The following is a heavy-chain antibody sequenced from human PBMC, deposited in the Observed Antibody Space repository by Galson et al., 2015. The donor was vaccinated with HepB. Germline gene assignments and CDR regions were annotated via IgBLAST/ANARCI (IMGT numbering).Heavy chain of an antibody. CDR3: ARDGGYCSGGSCYYY. J-gene: IGHJ4*02. D-gene: IGHD2-15*01. CDR2: ISAYNGNT. V-gene: IGHV1-18*01. Sequence: SVKVSCKASGGTFSSYTISWVRQAPGQGLEWMGWISAYNGNTNYAQKLQGRVTMTTDTSTSTAYMELGSLRSDDTAVYYCARDGGYCSGGSCYYYWGQGTLVTVSS. CDR1: GGTFSSYT.